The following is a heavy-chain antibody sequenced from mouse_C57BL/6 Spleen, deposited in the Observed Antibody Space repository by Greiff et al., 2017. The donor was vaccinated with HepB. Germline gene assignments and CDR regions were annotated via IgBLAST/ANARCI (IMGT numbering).Heavy chain of an antibody. V-gene: IGHV1-69*01. CDR1: GYTFTSYW. J-gene: IGHJ3*01. CDR3: ARSVTGTGFAY. CDR2: IDPSDSYT. Sequence: VQLQQPGAELVMPGASVKLSCKASGYTFTSYWMHWVKQRPGQGLEWIGEIDPSDSYTNYNQKFKGKSTLTVDKSSSTAYMQLSSLTSEDSAVYYGARSVTGTGFAYWGQGTLVTVSA. D-gene: IGHD4-1*01.